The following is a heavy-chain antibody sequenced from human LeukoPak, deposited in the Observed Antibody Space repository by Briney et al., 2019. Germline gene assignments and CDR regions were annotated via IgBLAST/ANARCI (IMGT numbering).Heavy chain of an antibody. J-gene: IGHJ4*02. CDR3: AREPSGSGGYDY. D-gene: IGHD3-10*01. Sequence: ASVKVSCKASGFTFSGYYMHWVRQAPGQGLEWMAWISPNSGGTNYIQKFQGRVTVTRDTSISTDYMEINGLTSDDTALYYCAREPSGSGGYDYWGQGTLVTVSS. CDR2: ISPNSGGT. V-gene: IGHV1-2*02. CDR1: GFTFSGYY.